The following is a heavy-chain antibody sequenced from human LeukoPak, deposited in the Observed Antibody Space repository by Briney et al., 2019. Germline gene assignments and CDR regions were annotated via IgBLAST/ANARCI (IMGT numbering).Heavy chain of an antibody. CDR2: IYYSGST. CDR3: ARATMDFWSGYYPYYFDY. D-gene: IGHD3-3*01. V-gene: IGHV4-59*01. CDR1: GGSISSYY. Sequence: PSETLSLTCTVSGGSISSYYWSWIRQPPGKGLEWIGYIYYSGSTNYNPSLKSRVTISVGTSKNQFSLKLSSVTAADTAVYYCARATMDFWSGYYPYYFDYWGQGTLVTVSS. J-gene: IGHJ4*02.